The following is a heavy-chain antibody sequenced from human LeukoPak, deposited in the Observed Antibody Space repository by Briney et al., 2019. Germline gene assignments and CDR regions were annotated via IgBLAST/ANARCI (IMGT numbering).Heavy chain of an antibody. CDR2: VYTSGST. CDR3: ARQRLPPYCSGGSCYPDNYFDY. CDR1: GGSISSYY. Sequence: SETLSLTCTVSGGSISSYYWSWIRQPAGKGLEWIGRVYTSGSTNYNPSLKSRVTMSVDTSKNQFSLKLSSVTAADTAVYYCARQRLPPYCSGGSCYPDNYFDYWGQGTLVTVSS. V-gene: IGHV4-4*07. J-gene: IGHJ4*02. D-gene: IGHD2-15*01.